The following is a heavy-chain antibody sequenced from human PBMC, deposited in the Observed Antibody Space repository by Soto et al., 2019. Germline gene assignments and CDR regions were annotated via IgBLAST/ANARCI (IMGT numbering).Heavy chain of an antibody. CDR2: IVNDGSEQ. D-gene: IGHD4-17*01. CDR3: ARDDNYDDNGLDH. CDR1: GFSFNTHG. Sequence: QVQLVESGGGVVRPGRSLRLSREATGFSFNTHGMHWVRQAPGKGLEWVAVIVNDGSEQAYSDSVKGRFTISRDNSKNTLYLQMNNLRAEDTAVYYCARDDNYDDNGLDHWGQGILVTVSS. J-gene: IGHJ4*02. V-gene: IGHV3-33*01.